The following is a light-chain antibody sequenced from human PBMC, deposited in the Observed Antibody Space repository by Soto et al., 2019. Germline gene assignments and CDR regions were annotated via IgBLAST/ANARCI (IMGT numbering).Light chain of an antibody. V-gene: IGLV2-14*01. CDR2: DVN. Sequence: QSALTQPASVSGSPGQSITISCTGTSSDVGGYNFVSWYQQYPGKVPKLLIYDVNNRPSGVSIRFSASKSGNTASLTISGLQAEDEADYYCSSYTSTTTLEVLFGGGTKLTVL. CDR3: SSYTSTTTLEVL. CDR1: SSDVGGYNF. J-gene: IGLJ2*01.